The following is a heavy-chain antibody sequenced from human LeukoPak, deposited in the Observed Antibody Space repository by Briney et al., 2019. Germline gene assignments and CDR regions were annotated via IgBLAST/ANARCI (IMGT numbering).Heavy chain of an antibody. Sequence: PGGSLRLSCAASGFTFSSYWIHWVRQVPGKGLEWVSSISSSSSYIYYADSVKGRFTISRDNAKNSLYLQMNSLRAEDTAVYYCARDSSYCSSTSCYGGGYYMDVWGKGTTVTVSS. D-gene: IGHD2-2*01. CDR1: GFTFSSYW. CDR2: ISSSSSYI. J-gene: IGHJ6*03. CDR3: ARDSSYCSSTSCYGGGYYMDV. V-gene: IGHV3-21*01.